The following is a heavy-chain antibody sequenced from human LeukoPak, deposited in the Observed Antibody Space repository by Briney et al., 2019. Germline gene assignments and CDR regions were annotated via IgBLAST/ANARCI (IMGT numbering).Heavy chain of an antibody. J-gene: IGHJ5*02. CDR1: GGSISSSSYC. V-gene: IGHV4-39*07. Sequence: PSETLSLTCTVSGGSISSSSYCWGWIRQPPGKGLEWIGSIYYSGSTYYNPSLKSRVTISVDTSKNQFSLKLSSVTAADTAVYYCAGIKHKRIQLWLPMTAWGQGTLVTVSS. D-gene: IGHD5-18*01. CDR2: IYYSGST. CDR3: AGIKHKRIQLWLPMTA.